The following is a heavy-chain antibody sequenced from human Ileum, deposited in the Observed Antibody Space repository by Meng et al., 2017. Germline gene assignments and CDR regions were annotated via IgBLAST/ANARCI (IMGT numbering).Heavy chain of an antibody. J-gene: IGHJ4*02. D-gene: IGHD3-22*01. V-gene: IGHV1-18*01. CDR1: GYTFTNSG. CDR2: ISPYNGNT. CDR3: ARDPAGDYYGALDY. Sequence: ASVKVSCKASGYTFTNSGINWVRQAPGQGLEWMGWISPYNGNTHYAQKFQGRVTMTTDKTTTTAYMELRSLRSDDTAVYYCARDPAGDYYGALDYWGQGTLVTVSS.